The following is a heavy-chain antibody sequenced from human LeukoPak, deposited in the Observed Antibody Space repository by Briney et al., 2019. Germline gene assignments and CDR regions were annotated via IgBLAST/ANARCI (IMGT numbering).Heavy chain of an antibody. Sequence: PGGSLRLSCAASGFTFSNAWMSWVRQAPGKGLEWVGRIKSKTDGGTTDYAAPVKGRFTISRDDSKNTLYLQMNSLKTEDTAVYYCRWYCSGGSCPHRDYMDVWGKGTTVTVSS. CDR3: RWYCSGGSCPHRDYMDV. CDR2: IKSKTDGGTT. D-gene: IGHD2-15*01. CDR1: GFTFSNAW. J-gene: IGHJ6*03. V-gene: IGHV3-15*01.